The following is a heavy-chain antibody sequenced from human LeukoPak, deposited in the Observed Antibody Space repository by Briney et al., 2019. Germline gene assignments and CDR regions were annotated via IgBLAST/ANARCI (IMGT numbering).Heavy chain of an antibody. CDR3: AGDQLALNALNI. D-gene: IGHD1-1*01. CDR1: GGSMSSHY. CDR2: ISYIGGT. Sequence: PSETLSLTCTVSGGSMSSHYWSWIRQPPGKGLEWLGYISYIGGTNYSPSLKSRVTISVDTSKNEFSLRLSSVTAADTAVYFCAGDQLALNALNIWGQGTMVTVSS. J-gene: IGHJ3*02. V-gene: IGHV4-59*11.